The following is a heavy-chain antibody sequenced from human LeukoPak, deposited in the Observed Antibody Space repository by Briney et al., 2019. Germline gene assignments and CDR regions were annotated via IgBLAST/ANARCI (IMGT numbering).Heavy chain of an antibody. V-gene: IGHV4-4*02. D-gene: IGHD3-22*01. Sequence: SETLSLTCAVSGGSISSSNWWSWVRQPPGKGLEWIGEIYHSGSTNYNPSPKSRVTISVDKSKNQFSLKLSSVTAADTAVYYCARVARAIDHSSGYFDYWGQGTLVTVSS. J-gene: IGHJ4*02. CDR2: IYHSGST. CDR1: GGSISSSNW. CDR3: ARVARAIDHSSGYFDY.